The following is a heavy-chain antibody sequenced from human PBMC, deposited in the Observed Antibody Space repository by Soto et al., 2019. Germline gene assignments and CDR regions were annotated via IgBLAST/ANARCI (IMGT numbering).Heavy chain of an antibody. V-gene: IGHV3-33*01. CDR2: IWYDGSNK. Sequence: GGSLRLSCAASGFIFSSYGMHWVRQAPGKGLEWVAVIWYDGSNKYYADSVKGRFTISRDNSKNTLYLQMNSLRAEDTAVYYCARSLNYYDSSGYFDFWRQGTLVTLSS. J-gene: IGHJ4*02. CDR1: GFIFSSYG. CDR3: ARSLNYYDSSGYFDF. D-gene: IGHD3-22*01.